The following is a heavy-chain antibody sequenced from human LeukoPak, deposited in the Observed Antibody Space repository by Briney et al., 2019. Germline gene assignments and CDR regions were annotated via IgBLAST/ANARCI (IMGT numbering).Heavy chain of an antibody. CDR2: ISGSGGST. D-gene: IGHD3-22*01. Sequence: PGGSLRLSCATSGFTFSSYAMSWVRQAPGKGLEWVSAISGSGGSTYYADSVKGRFTISRDNSKNTLYLQMNSLRAEDTAVYYCAKNIGYYYGSSGYYEDYWGQGTLVTVSS. CDR3: AKNIGYYYGSSGYYEDY. V-gene: IGHV3-23*01. J-gene: IGHJ4*02. CDR1: GFTFSSYA.